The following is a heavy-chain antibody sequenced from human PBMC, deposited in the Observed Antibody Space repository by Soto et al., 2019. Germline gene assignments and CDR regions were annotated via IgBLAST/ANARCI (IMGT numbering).Heavy chain of an antibody. J-gene: IGHJ3*02. CDR3: AKDLGILDGYYYDSSGGNAFDI. V-gene: IGHV3-30*18. CDR2: ISYDGSNK. Sequence: QVQLVESGGGVVHPGRSLRLSCAASGFTFSSYGMHWVRQAPGKGLEWVAVISYDGSNKYYADSVKGRFTISRDNSKNTLYLQMNSLRAEDTAVYYCAKDLGILDGYYYDSSGGNAFDIWGQGTMVTVSS. D-gene: IGHD3-22*01. CDR1: GFTFSSYG.